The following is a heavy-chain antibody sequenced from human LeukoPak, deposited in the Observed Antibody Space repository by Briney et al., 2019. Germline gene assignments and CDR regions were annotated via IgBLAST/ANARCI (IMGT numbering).Heavy chain of an antibody. CDR1: GYTFTSYY. CDR3: ARDYSNWFDP. J-gene: IGHJ5*02. D-gene: IGHD2-15*01. CDR2: INPSGGST. Sequence: ASVKVSCKASGYTFTSYYMHWVRQAPGQGLEWMGIINPSGGSTSYAQKFQGRVTMTTDTSTSTAYMELRSLRSDDTAVYYCARDYSNWFDPWGQGTLVTVSS. V-gene: IGHV1-46*01.